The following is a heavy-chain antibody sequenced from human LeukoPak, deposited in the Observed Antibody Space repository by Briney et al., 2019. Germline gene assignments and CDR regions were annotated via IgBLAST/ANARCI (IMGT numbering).Heavy chain of an antibody. V-gene: IGHV4-34*01. J-gene: IGHJ4*02. D-gene: IGHD3-9*01. CDR1: GGSFSGYY. CDR3: AAAINYDILTGYFY. CDR2: INHSGST. Sequence: SETLSLTCAVYGGSFSGYYWSWIRQPPGKGWEWMGEINHSGSTNYNPSLKSRVTISVDTSKNQFSLKLSSVTAADTAVYYCAAAINYDILTGYFYWGQGTLVAVSS.